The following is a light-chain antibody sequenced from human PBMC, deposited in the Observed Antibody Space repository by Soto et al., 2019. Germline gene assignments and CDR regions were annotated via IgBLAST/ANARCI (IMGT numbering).Light chain of an antibody. CDR3: SSHSSSTDHVI. J-gene: IGLJ2*01. CDR1: SSDDGGHNY. CDR2: EVT. Sequence: QSALTQPASVSGSPGQSITISCTGTSSDDGGHNYVSWYQQHPGKAPKLIINEVTHRPSGVSNRFSGSKSGNTASLTISGLQAEDEADFYCSSHSSSTDHVIFGGGTKVTVL. V-gene: IGLV2-14*01.